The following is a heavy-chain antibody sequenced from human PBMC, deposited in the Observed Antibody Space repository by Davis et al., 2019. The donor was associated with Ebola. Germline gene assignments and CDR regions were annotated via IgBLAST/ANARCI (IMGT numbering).Heavy chain of an antibody. Sequence: GGSLRLSCAASGFTFSSYWMSWVRQAPGKGLEWVANIKQDGSEKYYVDSVKGRFTISRDNAKNSLYLQMNSLRAEDTAVYYCAREERYFDWLLYYYYGMDVWGKGTTVTVSS. CDR3: AREERYFDWLLYYYYGMDV. J-gene: IGHJ6*04. CDR1: GFTFSSYW. CDR2: IKQDGSEK. V-gene: IGHV3-7*03. D-gene: IGHD3-9*01.